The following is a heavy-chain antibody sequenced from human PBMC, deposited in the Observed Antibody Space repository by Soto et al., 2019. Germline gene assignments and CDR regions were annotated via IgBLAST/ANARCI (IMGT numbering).Heavy chain of an antibody. Sequence: QVQLVQSGAEVKKPGSSVKVSCKASGDTDTNYVISCVRQAPGQGLEWMGGIFPKFGTTYSAQKLQDRLTITADESTSTVYMQLSSLRLDDTAVYYCEAEMTFGKLSVVWGQGTTVTVSS. CDR3: EAEMTFGKLSVV. CDR2: IFPKFGTT. D-gene: IGHD3-16*02. V-gene: IGHV1-69*01. J-gene: IGHJ6*02. CDR1: GDTDTNYV.